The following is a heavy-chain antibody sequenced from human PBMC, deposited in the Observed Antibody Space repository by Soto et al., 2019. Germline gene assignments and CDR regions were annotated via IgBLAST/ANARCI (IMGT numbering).Heavy chain of an antibody. CDR2: IVVGSGKT. V-gene: IGHV1-58*01. D-gene: IGHD2-2*01. CDR3: AADRSCRSRNCYLYCGMDA. Sequence: HWERQNNGQRLEWIGWIVVGSGKTIYAQKFQQRGTFTREMSTSKAYMELSSLRSEDTAVYYCAADRSCRSRNCYLYCGMDAWGQRNTASRLL. J-gene: IGHJ6*02.